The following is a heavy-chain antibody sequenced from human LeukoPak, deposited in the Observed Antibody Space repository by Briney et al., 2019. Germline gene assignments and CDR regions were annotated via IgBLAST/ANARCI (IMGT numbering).Heavy chain of an antibody. D-gene: IGHD6-13*01. J-gene: IGHJ4*02. V-gene: IGHV3-7*01. CDR2: MKYDGSEK. CDR1: GFTSSSYW. CDR3: ARDIAAAGLFFDY. Sequence: GGSLRLSCAASGFTSSSYWMSWVRQAPGKGLEWVANMKYDGSEKDYVDSVKGRFTISRDNAKNSLYLQMNSLRAEDTAVYYCARDIAAAGLFFDYWGQGTLVTVSS.